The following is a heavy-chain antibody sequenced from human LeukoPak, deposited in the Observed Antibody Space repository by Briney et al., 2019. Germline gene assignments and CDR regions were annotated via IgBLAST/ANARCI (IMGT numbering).Heavy chain of an antibody. J-gene: IGHJ4*02. CDR1: GFTFTSYS. V-gene: IGHV3-48*02. CDR3: ARRYCASASCPQGY. D-gene: IGHD2-2*01. CDR2: ISGDSSKT. Sequence: GGPLRLSCEVSGFTFTSYSMNWVRQAPGKGLEWVSYISGDSSKTQYADSVKGRFTISRDNAKYSLFLQMNSLRDDDTAVYYCARRYCASASCPQGYWGQGTLVTVSS.